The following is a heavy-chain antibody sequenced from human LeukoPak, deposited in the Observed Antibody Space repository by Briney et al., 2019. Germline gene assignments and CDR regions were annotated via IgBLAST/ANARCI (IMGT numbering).Heavy chain of an antibody. CDR3: ARALRLSGGWYDDAFDI. CDR1: GYTFTGYY. V-gene: IGHV1-2*04. J-gene: IGHJ3*02. CDR2: INPNSGGT. Sequence: ASVKVSCTASGYTFTGYYMHWVRQAPGQGLEWMGWINPNSGGTNYAQKFQGWVTMTRDTSISTAYMELSRLRSDDTAVYYCARALRLSGGWYDDAFDIWGQGTMVTVSS. D-gene: IGHD6-19*01.